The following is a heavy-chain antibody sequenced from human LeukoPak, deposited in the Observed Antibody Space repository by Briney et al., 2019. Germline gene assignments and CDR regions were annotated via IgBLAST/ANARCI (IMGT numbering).Heavy chain of an antibody. CDR3: ARAPVSTAYLHYYSMDV. Sequence: SETLSLTCAVSGGSITSTTDSWAWIRQSPGKGLEWIGSIYSSGQSYYKVSLRSRVTMSVDTSKDLFSLKLTSVTAADAAVYYCARAPVSTAYLHYYSMDVWGKGTMVTVSS. D-gene: IGHD3-16*01. CDR2: IYSSGQS. CDR1: GGSITSTTDS. V-gene: IGHV4-39*07. J-gene: IGHJ6*03.